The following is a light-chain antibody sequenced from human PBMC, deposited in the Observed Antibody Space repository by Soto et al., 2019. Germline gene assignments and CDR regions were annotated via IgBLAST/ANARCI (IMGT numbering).Light chain of an antibody. CDR1: SSVVGGYNF. CDR3: TSYTTSSTYV. J-gene: IGLJ1*01. CDR2: DVN. V-gene: IGLV2-14*03. Sequence: QSVLTQPASVSGSPGQSITISCTGTSSVVGGYNFVSWYQHHPGKAPKLIIYDVNNRPSGVSNRFSGSKSGNTASLTISGLQAEDEADYYCTSYTTSSTYVFGTGTEVTVL.